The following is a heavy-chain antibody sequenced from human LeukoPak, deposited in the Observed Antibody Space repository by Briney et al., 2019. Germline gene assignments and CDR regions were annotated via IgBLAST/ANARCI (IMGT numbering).Heavy chain of an antibody. CDR2: IYHSGST. V-gene: IGHV4-38-2*02. D-gene: IGHD6-19*01. Sequence: SETLSLTCTVSGGSTTSNYYWGWIRQPPGKGLEWIGSIYHSGSTYYNPSLKSRVTVSVDTSKNQFSLKLSSVTAADTAVYYCARVPSIAVALDFWGQGTLVTVSS. J-gene: IGHJ4*02. CDR3: ARVPSIAVALDF. CDR1: GGSTTSNYY.